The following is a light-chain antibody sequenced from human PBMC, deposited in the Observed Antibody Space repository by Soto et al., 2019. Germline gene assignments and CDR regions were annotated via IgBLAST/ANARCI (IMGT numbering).Light chain of an antibody. J-gene: IGKJ4*02. CDR2: GAS. CDR3: LAERGSLKLA. V-gene: IGKV3-20*01. CDR1: QSVSTNY. Sequence: ETVLTQSPGTLSLSPGERATLSCRASQSVSTNYLAWYQQKPGQAPMLLIFGASSRATGIPDRCSGSGSVTDFTLTISRVEPEDFGVYYCLAERGSLKLACGGGPKVEIK.